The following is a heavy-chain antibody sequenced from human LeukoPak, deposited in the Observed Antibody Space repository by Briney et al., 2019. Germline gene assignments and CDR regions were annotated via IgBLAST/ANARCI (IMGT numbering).Heavy chain of an antibody. D-gene: IGHD6-19*01. Sequence: GGSLRLSCAASGFTFSSYAMSWVRQAPGKGLEWVSAISGSGGSTYYADSVKGRFTISRDNSKNTLYLQMSSLRAEDTAVYYCAKDLSIAVAGCFDYWGQGTLVTVSS. V-gene: IGHV3-23*01. CDR3: AKDLSIAVAGCFDY. CDR1: GFTFSSYA. J-gene: IGHJ4*02. CDR2: ISGSGGST.